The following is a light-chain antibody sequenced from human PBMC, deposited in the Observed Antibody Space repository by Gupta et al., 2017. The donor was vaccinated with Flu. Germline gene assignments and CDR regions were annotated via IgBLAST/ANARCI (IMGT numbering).Light chain of an antibody. CDR2: KAS. CDR1: QSISSW. J-gene: IGKJ1*01. CDR3: QQDKHYPWT. V-gene: IGKV1-5*03. Sequence: DIHMTQSPSTLSPSVGARVTIICRASQSISSWLAWYQQKPGQAPKLLIYKASSLESGVPSRFSGSGSGTEFTLTISRLEPDDVAIYYCQQDKHYPWTFGQGTKVEIK.